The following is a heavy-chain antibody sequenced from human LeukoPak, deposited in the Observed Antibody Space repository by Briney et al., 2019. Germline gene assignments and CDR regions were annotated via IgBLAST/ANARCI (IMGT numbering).Heavy chain of an antibody. Sequence: SETLSLTCTVSGGSISSYYWSWIRQPPGKGLEWIGEINHSGSTNYNPSLKSRVTISVDTSKNQFSLKLSSVTAADTAVYYCARGLTSGSYYYFDYWGQGTLVTVSS. CDR3: ARGLTSGSYYYFDY. CDR2: INHSGST. J-gene: IGHJ4*02. V-gene: IGHV4-34*01. CDR1: GGSISSYY. D-gene: IGHD1-26*01.